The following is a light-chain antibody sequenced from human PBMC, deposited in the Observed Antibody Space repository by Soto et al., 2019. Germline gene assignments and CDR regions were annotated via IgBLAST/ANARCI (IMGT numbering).Light chain of an antibody. V-gene: IGLV2-14*01. Sequence: QSVLTQPASVSGSPGQSVTISCTGTSSDVGGYNYVSWYQQLPGEAPKLIIYGVTDRPSGVSNRFSGSKSGNTASLTVSGIQAEDEGDYYCSSYTSSSTWVFGGGTKVTVL. CDR2: GVT. CDR1: SSDVGGYNY. J-gene: IGLJ3*02. CDR3: SSYTSSSTWV.